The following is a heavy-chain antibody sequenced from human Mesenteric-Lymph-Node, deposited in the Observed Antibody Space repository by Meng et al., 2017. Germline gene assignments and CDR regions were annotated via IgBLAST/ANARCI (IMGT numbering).Heavy chain of an antibody. CDR1: GYTFTGYY. V-gene: IGHV1-2*02. Sequence: QVQLVQSGAEVKKPGASVKVSFKASGYTFTGYYMHWVRQAPGQGLEWMGWINPNSGGTNYAQKFQGRVTITRDTSASTAYMELSSLRSEDTAVYYCARGSGIQLYYYGMDVWGQGTTVTVSS. CDR2: INPNSGGT. D-gene: IGHD5-18*01. J-gene: IGHJ6*02. CDR3: ARGSGIQLYYYGMDV.